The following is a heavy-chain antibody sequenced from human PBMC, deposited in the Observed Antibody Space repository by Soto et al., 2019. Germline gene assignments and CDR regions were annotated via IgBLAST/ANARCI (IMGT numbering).Heavy chain of an antibody. CDR3: AKDQLRFAPPTRSDY. J-gene: IGHJ4*02. V-gene: IGHV3-9*01. Sequence: EVQLVESGGGLVQPGRSLRLSCAASGFTFDDYAMHWVRQAPGKGLEWVSGISWNSGSIGYADSVKGRFTISRDNAKNFMYLQMNSLRAEDTALYYCAKDQLRFAPPTRSDYWGQVTLVTVSS. D-gene: IGHD3-3*01. CDR1: GFTFDDYA. CDR2: ISWNSGSI.